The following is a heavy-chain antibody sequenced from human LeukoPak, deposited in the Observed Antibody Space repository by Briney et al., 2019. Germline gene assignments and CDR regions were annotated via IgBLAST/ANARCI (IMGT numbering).Heavy chain of an antibody. CDR1: GFTFSTYA. Sequence: GGSLRLSCAASGFTFSTYAITWVRQAPGKGLEWVSTISGSGGTTYYADSVKGRFTISRDNSRNTLYLQLNSLRAEDTAAYYCAKNDPIVGATYFDYWGQGTLVTVSS. D-gene: IGHD1-26*01. V-gene: IGHV3-23*01. CDR3: AKNDPIVGATYFDY. CDR2: ISGSGGTT. J-gene: IGHJ4*02.